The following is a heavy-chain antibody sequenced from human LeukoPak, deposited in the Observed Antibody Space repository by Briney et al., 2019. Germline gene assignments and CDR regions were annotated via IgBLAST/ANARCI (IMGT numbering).Heavy chain of an antibody. J-gene: IGHJ4*02. V-gene: IGHV3-30*02. CDR2: IRYAGSNT. D-gene: IGHD3-3*01. CDR1: GFTFSSYG. CDR3: TAAVLRLLEWLEKNDS. Sequence: GRTLSLSRAASGFTFSSYGMHWVRRAPAKGQEWVAFIRYAGSNTYYADSAKGRFTIYRANSKNTPYLQMNRLTAEDTAWYYCTAAVLRLLEWLEKNDSWGQGTLVTASS.